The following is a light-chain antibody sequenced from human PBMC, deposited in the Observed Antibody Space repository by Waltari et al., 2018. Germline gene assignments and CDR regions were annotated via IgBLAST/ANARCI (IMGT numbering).Light chain of an antibody. J-gene: IGKJ3*01. CDR2: WAS. CDR1: QSVLYSSNNKNY. V-gene: IGKV4-1*01. CDR3: QQYYSTPPT. Sequence: DIVMTQSPDSLAVSLVERATINCKSSQSVLYSSNNKNYLAWYQQKPGQPPKLLIYWASTRESGVPDRFSGSGSGTDFTLTISSLQAEDVAVYYCQQYYSTPPTFGPGTKVDIK.